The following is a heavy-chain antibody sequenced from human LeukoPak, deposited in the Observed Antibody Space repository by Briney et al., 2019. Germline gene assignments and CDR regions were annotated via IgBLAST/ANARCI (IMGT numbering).Heavy chain of an antibody. J-gene: IGHJ4*02. V-gene: IGHV3-7*03. D-gene: IGHD2-8*01. CDR2: IKQDGSEK. CDR1: GFTLSNYW. Sequence: GGSLRLSCAASGFTLSNYWMSWVRQAPGKGLEWVANIKQDGSEKYYVDSVKGRFTISRDNAKNSLYLQMSSLRAEDTAVYYCARSRYCTNGICSYFDYWGQGILVTVSS. CDR3: ARSRYCTNGICSYFDY.